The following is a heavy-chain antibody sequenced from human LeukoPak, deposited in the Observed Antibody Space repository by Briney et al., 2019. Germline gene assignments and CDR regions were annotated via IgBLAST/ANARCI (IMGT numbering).Heavy chain of an antibody. CDR3: ARGVGNFRYYFDY. CDR2: IIGSGGRT. J-gene: IGHJ4*02. Sequence: GGSLRLSCAASGSTFTTYAVSWVRQAPGKGLEWVSAIIGSGGRTYYADSVKGRFTTSRDNSKNTLDLQMNSLRAEDTAVYYCARGVGNFRYYFDYWGQGTLVTVSS. CDR1: GSTFTTYA. V-gene: IGHV3-23*01. D-gene: IGHD2/OR15-2a*01.